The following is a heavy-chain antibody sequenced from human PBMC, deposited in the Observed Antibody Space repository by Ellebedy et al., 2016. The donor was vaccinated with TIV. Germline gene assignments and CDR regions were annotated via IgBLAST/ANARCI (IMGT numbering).Heavy chain of an antibody. V-gene: IGHV3-21*01. CDR3: ATSEWLSWYYFDY. CDR1: GFTFDDYA. Sequence: GESLKISXAASGFTFDDYAMHWVRQAPGKGLEWVSSISSSSSYIYYADSVKGRFTISRDNAKNSLYLQMNSLRAEDTAVYYCATSEWLSWYYFDYWGQGTLVTVSS. CDR2: ISSSSSYI. J-gene: IGHJ4*02. D-gene: IGHD3-3*01.